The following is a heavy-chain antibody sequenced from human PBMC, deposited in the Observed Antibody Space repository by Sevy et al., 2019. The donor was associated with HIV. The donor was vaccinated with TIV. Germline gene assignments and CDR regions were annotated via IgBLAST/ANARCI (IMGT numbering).Heavy chain of an antibody. J-gene: IGHJ6*02. V-gene: IGHV4-4*07. CDR3: ARDHVLQPVREGSSGYYYDWFYYYYGMDV. CDR2: IYTSGST. CDR1: GGSISSYY. Sequence: SETLSLTCTVSGGSISSYYWSWIRQPAGKGLEWIGRIYTSGSTNYNPSLKSRVTMSVDTSKNQFSLKLSSVTAADTAVYYCARDHVLQPVREGSSGYYYDWFYYYYGMDVWGQGTTVTVSS. D-gene: IGHD3-22*01.